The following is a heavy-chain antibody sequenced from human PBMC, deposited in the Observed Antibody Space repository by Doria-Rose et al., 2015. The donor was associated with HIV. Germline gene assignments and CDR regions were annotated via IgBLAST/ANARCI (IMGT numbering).Heavy chain of an antibody. Sequence: VQLQESGGGLVQPGRSLRLSCVGSGFSFESYAMHWVRLAPGNGLEWVAGISWDSGAKGNADSVEGRFTISRDNAKKSVYLEMRSLRPEDTAFYYCAKAPIIGPKYYFYMDVWGNGTSVTVSS. V-gene: IGHV3-9*01. CDR3: AKAPIIGPKYYFYMDV. CDR1: GFSFESYA. D-gene: IGHD3-3*01. CDR2: ISWDSGAK. J-gene: IGHJ6*03.